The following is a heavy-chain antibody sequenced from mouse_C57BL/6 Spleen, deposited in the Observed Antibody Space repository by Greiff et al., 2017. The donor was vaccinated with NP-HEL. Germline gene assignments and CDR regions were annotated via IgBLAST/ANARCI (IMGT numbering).Heavy chain of an antibody. CDR2: IYPGDGDT. CDR3: ARATMVGSYYFDY. CDR1: GYAFSSSW. Sequence: QVQLKESGPELVKPGASVKNSCKASGYAFSSSWMNWVKQRPGKGLEWIGRIYPGDGDTNYNGKFKGKATLTADKSSSTAYMQLSSLTSEDSAVYFCARATMVGSYYFDYWGQGTTLTVSS. V-gene: IGHV1-82*01. D-gene: IGHD2-1*01. J-gene: IGHJ2*01.